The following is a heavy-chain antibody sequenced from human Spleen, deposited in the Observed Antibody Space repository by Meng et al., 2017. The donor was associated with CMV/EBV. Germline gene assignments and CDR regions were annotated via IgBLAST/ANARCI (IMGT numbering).Heavy chain of an antibody. Sequence: ASVKVSCKASGYTFTSYGITWVRQATGQGLEWMGWMNPNSGNTGYAQKFQGRVTMTRDTSISTAYMELSSLRSEDTAVYYCARGYSYGYDYWGQGALVTVSS. J-gene: IGHJ4*02. CDR3: ARGYSYGYDY. CDR1: GYTFTSYG. V-gene: IGHV1-8*02. D-gene: IGHD5-18*01. CDR2: MNPNSGNT.